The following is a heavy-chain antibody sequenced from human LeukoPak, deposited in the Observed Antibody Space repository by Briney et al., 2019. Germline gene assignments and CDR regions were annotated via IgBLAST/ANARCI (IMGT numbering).Heavy chain of an antibody. Sequence: SETLSLTCTVSGYSISSGYYWGWIRQAPGKGLEWIGSIYHSGSTYYNPSLKSRVTISVDTSKNQFSLKLSSVTAADTAVYYCASSGAYDSSGYFYEDYWGQGTLVTVSS. CDR3: ASSGAYDSSGYFYEDY. D-gene: IGHD3-22*01. J-gene: IGHJ4*02. CDR1: GYSISSGYY. V-gene: IGHV4-38-2*02. CDR2: IYHSGST.